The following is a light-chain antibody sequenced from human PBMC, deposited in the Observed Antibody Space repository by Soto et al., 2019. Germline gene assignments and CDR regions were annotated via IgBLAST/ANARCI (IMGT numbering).Light chain of an antibody. Sequence: DIQLTHSPSDRAATVGARGTITCRASQSISSYLNWYQQKPGKAPKLLIYTASTLQSGVPSRFSGSGSGAEFTLTIISLQPEECATYYCQKFNDYPITGGQGTRRAIK. CDR1: QSISSY. V-gene: IGKV1-9*01. J-gene: IGKJ5*01. CDR3: QKFNDYPIT. CDR2: TAS.